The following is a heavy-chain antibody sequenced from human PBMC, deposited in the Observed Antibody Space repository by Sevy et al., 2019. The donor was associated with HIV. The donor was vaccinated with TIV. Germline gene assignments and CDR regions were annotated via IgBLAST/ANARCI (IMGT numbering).Heavy chain of an antibody. CDR1: GFIFNSYA. Sequence: GGSLRLSCAASGFIFNSYAMSWVRQAPGKGLKWVSSISVSGGSTYYGDSMKGRITISRDNFKNTLYLEMNSLRAEDTAVYYCAKGYGSGSPPDYLGQGTLVTVSS. CDR3: AKGYGSGSPPDY. V-gene: IGHV3-23*01. CDR2: ISVSGGST. J-gene: IGHJ4*02. D-gene: IGHD3-10*01.